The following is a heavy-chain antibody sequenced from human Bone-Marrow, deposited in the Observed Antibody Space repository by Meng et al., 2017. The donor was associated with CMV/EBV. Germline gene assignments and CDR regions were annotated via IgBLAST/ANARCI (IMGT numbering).Heavy chain of an antibody. CDR1: GYTFTGYY. V-gene: IGHV1-2*02. CDR2: INPNSGGT. J-gene: IGHJ6*02. Sequence: ASVKVSCKASGYTFTGYYMHWVRQAPGQGLEWMGWINPNSGGTNYAQKFQGRVTMTRDRSISTAYMELSRLRSDDTAVYYCARTECGGDCYSGRYYYYGMDVWGQGTTVTFYS. CDR3: ARTECGGDCYSGRYYYYGMDV. D-gene: IGHD2-21*01.